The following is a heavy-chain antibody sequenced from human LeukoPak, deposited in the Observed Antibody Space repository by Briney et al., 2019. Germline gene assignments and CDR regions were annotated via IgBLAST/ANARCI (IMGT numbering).Heavy chain of an antibody. J-gene: IGHJ4*02. CDR3: ARENSGSYKEFDY. Sequence: SETLSLTCTVSGGSISSHYWTWIRQPAGKGLEWIGRIYPSGSTNYNPSLRSRVTMSVDTSKNQFSLKLSSVTAADTAVYYCARENSGSYKEFDYWGQGTLVTVSS. D-gene: IGHD1-26*01. CDR2: IYPSGST. CDR1: GGSISSHY. V-gene: IGHV4-4*07.